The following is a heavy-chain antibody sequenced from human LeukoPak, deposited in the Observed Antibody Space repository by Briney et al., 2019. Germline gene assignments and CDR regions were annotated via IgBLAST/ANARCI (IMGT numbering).Heavy chain of an antibody. V-gene: IGHV1-46*01. Sequence: ASVKVSCKASGYTFTSYYMHWVRQAPGRGLEWMGIINPSGGSTSYAQKFQGRVTMTRDTSTSTVYMELSSLRSEDTAVYYCAREGATVTTLDYWGQGTLVTVSS. CDR1: GYTFTSYY. J-gene: IGHJ4*02. D-gene: IGHD4-11*01. CDR3: AREGATVTTLDY. CDR2: INPSGGST.